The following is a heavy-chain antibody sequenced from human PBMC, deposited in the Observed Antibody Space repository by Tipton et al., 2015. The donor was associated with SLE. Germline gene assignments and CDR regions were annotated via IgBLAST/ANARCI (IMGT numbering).Heavy chain of an antibody. D-gene: IGHD6-13*01. CDR2: IRYDGSNK. Sequence: SLRLSCAASGFTFSSYGMHWVRQAPGKGLEWVAFIRYDGSNKYYADSVKGRFTISRDNSKNTLYLQMNSLRAEDTAVYYCARDRVAAAGTPDYWGQGTLVTVSS. CDR1: GFTFSSYG. J-gene: IGHJ4*02. CDR3: ARDRVAAAGTPDY. V-gene: IGHV3-30*02.